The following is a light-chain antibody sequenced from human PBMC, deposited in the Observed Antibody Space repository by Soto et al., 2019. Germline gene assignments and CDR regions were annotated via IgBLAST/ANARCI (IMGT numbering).Light chain of an antibody. CDR2: WAS. CDR1: QSILDRSKNKYY. J-gene: IGKJ1*01. Sequence: DIVMTQSPDSLAVSLGERATFNCKSSQSILDRSKNKYYLAWYQQKSGQPPKLLIYWASLRESGVPDRFTGSGSGTDFTLTISSLQAEDVAVYYCQQYFTPPWTFGQGTKVDIK. CDR3: QQYFTPPWT. V-gene: IGKV4-1*01.